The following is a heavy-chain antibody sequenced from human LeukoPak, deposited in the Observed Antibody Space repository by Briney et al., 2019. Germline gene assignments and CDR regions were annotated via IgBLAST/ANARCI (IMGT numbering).Heavy chain of an antibody. J-gene: IGHJ5*02. CDR3: ARTTSRRYNWNDVDWFDP. V-gene: IGHV1-3*01. CDR1: GYTFTSYA. CDR2: INAGNGNT. Sequence: GASVKVSCTASGYTFTSYAMHWVRQAPGQRLEWMGWINAGNGNTKYSQKFQGRVTITRDTSASTAYMELSSLRSGDTAVYYCARTTSRRYNWNDVDWFDPWGQGTLVTVSS. D-gene: IGHD1-20*01.